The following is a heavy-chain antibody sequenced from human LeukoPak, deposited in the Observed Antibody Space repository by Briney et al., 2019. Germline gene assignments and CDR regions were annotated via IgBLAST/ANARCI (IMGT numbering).Heavy chain of an antibody. CDR3: ARSIRFDS. CDR1: AGSIGDFY. CDR2: IYYTGSA. J-gene: IGHJ5*01. V-gene: IGHV4-59*01. Sequence: SGTLSLTCTVSAGSIGDFYWSWLRQSPTQGLEWIGHIYYTGSASYNPSLRSRVSISVDTSKNQFSLKLSSVTAADTAVYYCARSIRFDSWGQGSLVTVSA.